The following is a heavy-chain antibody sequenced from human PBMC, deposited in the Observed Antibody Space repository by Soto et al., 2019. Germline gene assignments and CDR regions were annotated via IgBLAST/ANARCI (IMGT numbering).Heavy chain of an antibody. V-gene: IGHV3-33*01. CDR1: GFTFSSYG. CDR2: IWYDGSNK. J-gene: IGHJ6*02. D-gene: IGHD3-3*01. CDR3: ARDSNYDFWSGYYPLDYYYGMDV. Sequence: GGSLRLSCAASGFTFSSYGMHWVRQAPGKGLEWVAVIWYDGSNKYYADSVKGRFTISRYNSKNTLYLQMNSLRAEDTAVYYCARDSNYDFWSGYYPLDYYYGMDVWGQGTTVTVSS.